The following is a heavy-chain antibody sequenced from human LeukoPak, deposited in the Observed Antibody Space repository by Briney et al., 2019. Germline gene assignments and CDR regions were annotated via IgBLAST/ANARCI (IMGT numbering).Heavy chain of an antibody. J-gene: IGHJ4*02. CDR2: TSTSSSYI. CDR3: ARDRNYYDSSDYLGDFDY. CDR1: GFTFSSYR. V-gene: IGHV3-21*01. Sequence: PGGSLRLSCAASGFTFSSYRMNWVRQAPGKGLEWVSFTSTSSSYIYYADSVKGRFTISRNNAKNSLYLQMNSLRAEDTAVYYCARDRNYYDSSDYLGDFDYWGQGTLVTVSS. D-gene: IGHD3-22*01.